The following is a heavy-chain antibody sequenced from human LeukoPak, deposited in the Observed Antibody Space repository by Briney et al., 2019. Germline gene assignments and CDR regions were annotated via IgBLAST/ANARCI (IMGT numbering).Heavy chain of an antibody. Sequence: GGSLRLSCAASGFTFSNYAMSWVRQAPGKGLEWVSVIYSGGSTYYADSVKGRFTISRDNSKNTLYLQMNSLRAEDTAVYYCARDPSQAFWFDPWGQGTLVTVSS. CDR3: ARDPSQAFWFDP. CDR2: IYSGGST. V-gene: IGHV3-53*01. CDR1: GFTFSNYA. J-gene: IGHJ5*02.